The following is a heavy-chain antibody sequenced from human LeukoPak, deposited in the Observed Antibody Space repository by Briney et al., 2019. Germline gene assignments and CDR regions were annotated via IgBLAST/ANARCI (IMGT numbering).Heavy chain of an antibody. CDR1: GFTVSNNY. D-gene: IGHD3-10*01. CDR2: IYSGGST. Sequence: GGSLRLPCAASGFTVSNNYMAWVRQAPGKGLEWVSVIYSGGSTYYADSVKGRFSISRDNSKNRLYLQMSSLRAEDTAVYYCARGLLVRGIVHPNFDYWGQGTLVTVSS. CDR3: ARGLLVRGIVHPNFDY. V-gene: IGHV3-66*01. J-gene: IGHJ4*02.